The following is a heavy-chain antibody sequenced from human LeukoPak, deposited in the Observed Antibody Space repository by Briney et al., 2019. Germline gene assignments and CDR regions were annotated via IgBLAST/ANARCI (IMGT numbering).Heavy chain of an antibody. CDR1: GGSFSGYY. Sequence: PSETLSLTCAVYGGSFSGYYWSWIRQPPGKGLEWIGEINHSGSTNYNPSLKSRVTISVDTSKNQFSLKLSSVTAADTAVYYCARGLYDSSGYPYYYYMDVWGKGTTATVSS. CDR2: INHSGST. CDR3: ARGLYDSSGYPYYYYMDV. D-gene: IGHD3-22*01. J-gene: IGHJ6*03. V-gene: IGHV4-34*01.